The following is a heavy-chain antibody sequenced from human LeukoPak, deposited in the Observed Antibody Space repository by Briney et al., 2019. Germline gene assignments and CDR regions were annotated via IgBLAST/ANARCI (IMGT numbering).Heavy chain of an antibody. J-gene: IGHJ6*03. CDR2: ITNSDTM. CDR1: SGSFSGYY. D-gene: IGHD3-16*01. Sequence: ETLSLTCAVYSGSFSGYYWSWIRQPPGKGLEWISYITNSDTMYYADSVKGRFTISRDNAKKSLYLQMNNLRVEDTAVYYCARVYTNVWYSGYLHMDVWGKGTTVTVSS. CDR3: ARVYTNVWYSGYLHMDV. V-gene: IGHV3-69-1*01.